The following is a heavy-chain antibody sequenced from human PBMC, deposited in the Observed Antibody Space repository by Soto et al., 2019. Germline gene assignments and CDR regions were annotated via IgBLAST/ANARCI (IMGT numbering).Heavy chain of an antibody. Sequence: EVQLLESGGGLVQPGGSLRLSCAASGFTFTTYAMSWVRQAPGKGLEWVSSITGSGGGTYYADSVKGWFTISRDNSKNTLYLQMNSLRAEDTALYYCAKGCLTVAGPSCSWGQGALVTVSS. CDR2: ITGSGGGT. D-gene: IGHD6-19*01. CDR1: GFTFTTYA. CDR3: AKGCLTVAGPSCS. J-gene: IGHJ4*02. V-gene: IGHV3-23*01.